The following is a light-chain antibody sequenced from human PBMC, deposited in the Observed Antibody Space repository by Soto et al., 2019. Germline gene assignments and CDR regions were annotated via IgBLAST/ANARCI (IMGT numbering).Light chain of an antibody. J-gene: IGLJ2*01. CDR1: SSDVGDYDF. CDR2: DVS. Sequence: QSALTQPASVSGSPGQSITISCTGTSSDVGDYDFVSWYQQHPGKAPKLMIYDVSYRPSGVSNRFSGSKSGNTASLTISGLQAEDEADYYCSSYISSSTLVFGGGTKVTVL. CDR3: SSYISSSTLV. V-gene: IGLV2-14*01.